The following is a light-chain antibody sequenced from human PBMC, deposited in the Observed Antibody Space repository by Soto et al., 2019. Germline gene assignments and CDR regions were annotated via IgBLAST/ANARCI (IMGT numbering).Light chain of an antibody. CDR2: DAS. CDR1: QSVSSN. CDR3: QQYNNWPPLT. J-gene: IGKJ4*01. V-gene: IGKV3-15*01. Sequence: EIVMTQSPATLSVSPGDRATLSCRASQSVSSNLAWYQQIPVQAPRLLIYDASTRATGIPAGFGGSGSGTEFTLTISSLQSEDFAVYYCQQYNNWPPLTFGGGTKVDIK.